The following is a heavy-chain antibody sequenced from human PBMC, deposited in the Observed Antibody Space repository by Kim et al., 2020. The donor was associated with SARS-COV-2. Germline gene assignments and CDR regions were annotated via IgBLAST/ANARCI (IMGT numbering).Heavy chain of an antibody. CDR1: GGSISSSSYY. D-gene: IGHD3-10*01. Sequence: SETLSITCTVSGGSISSSSYYWGWIRQPPGKGLEWIGSIYYSGSTYYNPSLKSRVTISVDTSKNQFSLKLSSVTAADTAVYYCARSGWFGEFYLDYWGQG. CDR3: ARSGWFGEFYLDY. V-gene: IGHV4-39*01. J-gene: IGHJ4*02. CDR2: IYYSGST.